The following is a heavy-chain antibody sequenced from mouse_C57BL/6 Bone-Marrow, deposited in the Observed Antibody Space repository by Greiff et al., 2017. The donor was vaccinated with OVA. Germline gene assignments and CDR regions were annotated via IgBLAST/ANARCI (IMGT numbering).Heavy chain of an antibody. Sequence: VQLQQSGAELVRPGTSVKVSCKASGYAFTNYLIEWVKQRPGQGLEWIGVINPGSGGTNYNEKFKGKATLTADKSSSTAYMQLSSLTSEDSAVYCGAREGTAQASWFAYWGQGTLVTVSA. CDR1: GYAFTNYL. CDR2: INPGSGGT. D-gene: IGHD3-2*02. J-gene: IGHJ3*01. CDR3: AREGTAQASWFAY. V-gene: IGHV1-54*01.